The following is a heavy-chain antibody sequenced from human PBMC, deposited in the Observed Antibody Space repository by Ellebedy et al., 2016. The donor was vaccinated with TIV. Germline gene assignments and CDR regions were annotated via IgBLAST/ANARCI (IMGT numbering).Heavy chain of an antibody. Sequence: PGGSLRLSCAASGFTFSAYGMCWVRQAPGKGLEWVAFIRYDASDTYYADSVKGRSTISRDNSKNTVYLQMNSLRAEDTAVYYCVKENPPYYYGSGTYTDYWGHGTLVIASS. CDR1: GFTFSAYG. J-gene: IGHJ4*01. D-gene: IGHD3-10*01. CDR2: IRYDASDT. V-gene: IGHV3-30*02. CDR3: VKENPPYYYGSGTYTDY.